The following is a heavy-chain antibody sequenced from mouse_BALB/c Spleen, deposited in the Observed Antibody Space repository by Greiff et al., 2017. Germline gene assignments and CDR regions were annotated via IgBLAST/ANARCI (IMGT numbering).Heavy chain of an antibody. Sequence: QVQLQQSAPGLVAPSQSLSITCTVSGFSLTSYGVSWVRQPPGKGLEWLGMIWGGGSTDNNSALKSRLSISKDNSKSQVFLKMNSLQTDDTAMYYCARKGGDYEDAMDYWGQGTSVTVSS. CDR2: IWGGGST. V-gene: IGHV2-6-7*01. J-gene: IGHJ4*01. CDR1: GFSLTSYG. CDR3: ARKGGDYEDAMDY. D-gene: IGHD2-4*01.